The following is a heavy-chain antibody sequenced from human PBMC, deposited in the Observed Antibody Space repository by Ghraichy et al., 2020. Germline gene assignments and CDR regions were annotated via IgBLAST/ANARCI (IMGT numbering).Heavy chain of an antibody. J-gene: IGHJ5*02. CDR2: IVHMFDTS. CDR3: ARETAWGVDL. CDR1: GGTVSSPA. D-gene: IGHD3-10*01. V-gene: IGHV1-69*13. Sequence: SVKVSCKASGGTVSSPALSWVRQAPGHGLQWMGNIVHMFDTSDYAPRFRGRVTITADESTNTTFMELTSLTSDDTAVYYCARETAWGVDLWGQGTLVTVSS.